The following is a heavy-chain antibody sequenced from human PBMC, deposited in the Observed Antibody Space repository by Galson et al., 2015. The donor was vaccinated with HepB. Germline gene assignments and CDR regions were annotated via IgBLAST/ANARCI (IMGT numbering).Heavy chain of an antibody. V-gene: IGHV4-39*07. CDR2: VYYTGDP. J-gene: IGHJ5*02. Sequence: SETLSLTCTVSGDSVSRGSYYWGWIRQPPGKGLEWIGSVYYTGDPHYNPPLKSRVTVSMDPSKNQFSLKLTSVTAADTAVYYCANRYCTSTSCAFDPWGQGTLVTVSS. D-gene: IGHD2-2*01. CDR1: GDSVSRGSYY. CDR3: ANRYCTSTSCAFDP.